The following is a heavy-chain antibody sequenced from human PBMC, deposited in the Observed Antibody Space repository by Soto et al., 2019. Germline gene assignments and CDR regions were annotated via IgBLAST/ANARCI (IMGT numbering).Heavy chain of an antibody. V-gene: IGHV4-4*02. CDR1: GSSITSSNW. J-gene: IGHJ4*02. D-gene: IGHD3-22*01. Sequence: QVQLRESGPRLVKPSGTLSLTCAVSGSSITSSNWWTWVRQPPGKGLEWIGESYHSGSSNYNPSLKSRVTISVDKSKNQFFLKLTSVTAADTAVYYCARRYSYDSSGYYVGDWGQGTLVTGSS. CDR2: SYHSGSS. CDR3: ARRYSYDSSGYYVGD.